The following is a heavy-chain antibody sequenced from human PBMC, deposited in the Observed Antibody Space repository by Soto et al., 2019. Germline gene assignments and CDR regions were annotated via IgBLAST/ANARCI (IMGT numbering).Heavy chain of an antibody. CDR2: IIPILGIA. V-gene: IGHV1-69*04. J-gene: IGHJ3*02. D-gene: IGHD5-12*01. CDR1: GGTFSSYT. Sequence: SVKVSCKASGGTFSSYTISWVRQAPGQGPERMGRIIPILGIANYAQKFQGRVTITADKSTSTAYMELSSLRSEDTAVYYCARENSGYGGDAFDICGQGTMVTVS. CDR3: ARENSGYGGDAFDI.